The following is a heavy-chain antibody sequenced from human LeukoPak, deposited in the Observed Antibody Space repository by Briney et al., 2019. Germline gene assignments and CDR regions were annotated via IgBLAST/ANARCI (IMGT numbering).Heavy chain of an antibody. CDR2: ISGSGGST. J-gene: IGHJ4*02. Sequence: PGGSLRLSCAASGFTVSSNYMSWVRQAPGGRLEWVSAISGSGGSTYYADSVKGRFTISRDNSKNTLYLQMNSLRAEDTAVYYCAKFRGGGIPDSFDYWGQGTLVTVSS. CDR3: AKFRGGGIPDSFDY. CDR1: GFTVSSNY. V-gene: IGHV3-23*01. D-gene: IGHD3-16*01.